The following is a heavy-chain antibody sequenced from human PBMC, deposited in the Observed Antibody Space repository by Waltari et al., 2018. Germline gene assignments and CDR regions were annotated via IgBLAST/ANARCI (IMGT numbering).Heavy chain of an antibody. J-gene: IGHJ4*02. CDR3: ATSTEHFDY. D-gene: IGHD1-1*01. V-gene: IGHV1-69*02. CDR1: GGTFSSST. Sequence: QVQLVQSGAEVKKPGSSVKVSCKASGGTFSSSTISWVRLAPGQGLEWMGRIIPILGIANYAQKFQGRVTITADKSTSTAYMELCSLRSEDTAVYYWATSTEHFDYWGQGTLVTVSS. CDR2: IIPILGIA.